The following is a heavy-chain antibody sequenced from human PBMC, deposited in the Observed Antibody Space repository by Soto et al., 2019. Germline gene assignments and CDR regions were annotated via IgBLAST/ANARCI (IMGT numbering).Heavy chain of an antibody. D-gene: IGHD1-26*01. CDR2: IRNDGSEK. V-gene: IGHV3-7*01. CDR3: ASRPTTY. CDR1: GFSFSNYW. J-gene: IGHJ4*02. Sequence: GGSLRLSCAVSGFSFSNYWMSWLRQTQGKGLEWLANIRNDGSEKFYVDSVKGRFTVSRDNANNSLYLQMNSLRAEDTAVYYCASRPTTYWGQGTLVTVSS.